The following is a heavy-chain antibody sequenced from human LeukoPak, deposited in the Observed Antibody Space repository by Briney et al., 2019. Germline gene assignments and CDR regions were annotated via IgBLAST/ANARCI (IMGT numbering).Heavy chain of an antibody. V-gene: IGHV3-30-3*01. J-gene: IGHJ4*02. D-gene: IGHD6-19*01. CDR3: AREADSSGWPFDS. Sequence: GRSLRLSCAASGFTFSSYAMHWVRQAPGKGLEWAAIISYNGSNKYYADSVKGRFTISRDNSKNTLSLQMNSLRAEDTAVYYCAREADSSGWPFDSWGQGTLVIVS. CDR1: GFTFSSYA. CDR2: ISYNGSNK.